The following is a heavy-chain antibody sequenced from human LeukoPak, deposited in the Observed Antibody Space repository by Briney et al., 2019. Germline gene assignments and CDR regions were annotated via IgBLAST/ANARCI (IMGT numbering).Heavy chain of an antibody. CDR3: AKDLDGYNYRGFDY. Sequence: PGRSLRLSCAASGFTFDDYAMHWVRQAPGKGLEWVSGISWDSGSIDYADSVRGRFTISRDNAKNSLYLQMSSLRPEDTALYYCAKDLDGYNYRGFDYWGQGTLVTVSS. V-gene: IGHV3-9*01. J-gene: IGHJ4*02. D-gene: IGHD5-24*01. CDR1: GFTFDDYA. CDR2: ISWDSGSI.